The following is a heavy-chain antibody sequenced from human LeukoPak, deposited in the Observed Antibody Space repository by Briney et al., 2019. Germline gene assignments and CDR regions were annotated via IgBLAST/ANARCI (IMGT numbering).Heavy chain of an antibody. V-gene: IGHV3-30*01. Sequence: GGSLRLSCAASGFTFSSYAMHWVRQAPGKGLEWVAVISYDGSNKYYADSVKGRFTISRDNSKNTLYLQMNSLRAEDTAVCYCARGDYDFWSGYYSRESDYWGQGTLVTVSS. D-gene: IGHD3-3*01. CDR2: ISYDGSNK. CDR1: GFTFSSYA. J-gene: IGHJ4*02. CDR3: ARGDYDFWSGYYSRESDY.